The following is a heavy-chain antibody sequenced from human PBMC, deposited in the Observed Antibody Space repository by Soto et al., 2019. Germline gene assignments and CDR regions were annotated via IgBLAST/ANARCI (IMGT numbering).Heavy chain of an antibody. CDR2: MNPKSGNT. V-gene: IGHV1-8*02. CDR1: GYSINSYD. Sequence: ASVKVSCKASGYSINSYDMNWVRQASGQGLEWMGWMNPKSGNTGFAEKFQDRVKMTWNTSTGTVYLEMSSLRPEDTAVYYCARGLVDSGGNCFDSWG. CDR3: ARGLVDSGGNCFDS. D-gene: IGHD4-17*01. J-gene: IGHJ5*01.